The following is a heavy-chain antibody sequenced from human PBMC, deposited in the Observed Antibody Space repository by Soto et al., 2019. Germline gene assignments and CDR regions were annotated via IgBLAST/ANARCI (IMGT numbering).Heavy chain of an antibody. CDR2: IYPGDSDT. V-gene: IGHV5-51*01. CDR1: RYTFTNYW. CDR3: SRQGLYGSDWDGMDV. D-gene: IGHD2-2*02. Sequence: GESLKISCQGSRYTFTNYWIGWVRQMPGQGLEWMGIIYPGDSDTKYSPSFRGQVTISADKSISTTYLHWSSLKASDTAMYYCSRQGLYGSDWDGMDVWGQGTTVTVSS. J-gene: IGHJ6*02.